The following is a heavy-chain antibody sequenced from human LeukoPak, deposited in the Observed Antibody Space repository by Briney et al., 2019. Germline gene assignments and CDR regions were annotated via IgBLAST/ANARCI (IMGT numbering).Heavy chain of an antibody. J-gene: IGHJ3*02. D-gene: IGHD2-15*01. V-gene: IGHV4-39*07. CDR2: IYTSGST. CDR1: GGSISSSSYY. CDR3: ARDHCSGGSCYSAAFDI. Sequence: PSETLSLTCTVSGGSISSSSYYWGWIRQPPGKGLEWIGRIYTSGSTNYNPSLKSRVTMSVDTSKNQFSLKLSSVTAADTAVYYCARDHCSGGSCYSAAFDIWGQGTMVTVSS.